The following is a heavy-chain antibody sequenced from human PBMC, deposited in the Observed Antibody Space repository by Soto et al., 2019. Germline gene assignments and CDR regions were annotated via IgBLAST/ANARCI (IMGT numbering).Heavy chain of an antibody. J-gene: IGHJ6*03. Sequence: QVPLVQSGAEVKKPGASVKVSCKASGYTFTSYAMHWVRQAPGQRLEWMGWINAGNGNTKYSQKFQGRVTITRDTSASTAYMELSSLRSEDTAVYYCARGSHQYYYYYYMDVWGKGTTVTVSS. CDR3: ARGSHQYYYYYYMDV. V-gene: IGHV1-3*01. CDR1: GYTFTSYA. CDR2: INAGNGNT.